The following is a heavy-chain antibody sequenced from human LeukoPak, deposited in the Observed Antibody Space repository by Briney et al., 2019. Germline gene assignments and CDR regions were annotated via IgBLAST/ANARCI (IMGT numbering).Heavy chain of an antibody. CDR3: ARERFHGSGAPKYDF. CDR2: ISSSSTYT. J-gene: IGHJ4*02. D-gene: IGHD3-10*01. Sequence: PGGSLRLSCAASGFTFSDYTMNWVRQAAGKGLEWVSSISSSSTYTYFADSVKGPLTIYRDNAKNSLFLQIYSLRVEETAIYYCARERFHGSGAPKYDFWGQGTLVTVSS. V-gene: IGHV3-21*01. CDR1: GFTFSDYT.